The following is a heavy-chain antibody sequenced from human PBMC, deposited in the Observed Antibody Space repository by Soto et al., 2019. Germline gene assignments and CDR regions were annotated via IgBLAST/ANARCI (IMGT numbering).Heavy chain of an antibody. Sequence: GGSLRLSCAASGFTVSSNYMSWVRQAPGKGLEWVSVIYSGGSTYYADSVKGRFTISRHNSKNTRYLQMNSLRAEDTAVYYCARNLGALYSSGWDHYYYYYMDVWGKGTTVTVSS. CDR2: IYSGGST. CDR3: ARNLGALYSSGWDHYYYYYMDV. J-gene: IGHJ6*03. CDR1: GFTVSSNY. V-gene: IGHV3-53*04. D-gene: IGHD6-19*01.